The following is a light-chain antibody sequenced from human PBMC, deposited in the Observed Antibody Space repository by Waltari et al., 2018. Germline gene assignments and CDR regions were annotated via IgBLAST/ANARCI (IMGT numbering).Light chain of an antibody. CDR2: RNN. CDR1: SSNIGSNY. J-gene: IGLJ2*01. Sequence: QSVLTHPPSASGPPGQRVTISCSGRSSNIGSNYVYWYEQLPGTAPKLLIYRNNQRPSGVPARFSGSKSGTSASLAISGLRSEDEADYYCAAWDDSLSGPVFGGGTKLTVL. V-gene: IGLV1-47*01. CDR3: AAWDDSLSGPV.